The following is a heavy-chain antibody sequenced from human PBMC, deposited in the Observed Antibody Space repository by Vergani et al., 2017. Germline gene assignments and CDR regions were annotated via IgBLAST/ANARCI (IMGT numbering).Heavy chain of an antibody. CDR2: IYYSGST. Sequence: QVQLQESGPGLVKPSETLSLTCTVSGGSISSYYWSWIRQPPGKGLEWIGYIYYSGSTNYNPSLKSLVTISVDTSKNQFSLKLSSVTAADTAVYYCARGGSSSWYCDYWGQGTLVTVSS. J-gene: IGHJ4*02. CDR3: ARGGSSSWYCDY. V-gene: IGHV4-59*01. CDR1: GGSISSYY. D-gene: IGHD6-13*01.